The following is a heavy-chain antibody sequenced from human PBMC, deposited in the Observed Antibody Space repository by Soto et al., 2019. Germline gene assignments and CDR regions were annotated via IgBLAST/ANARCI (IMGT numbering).Heavy chain of an antibody. CDR3: AREDANSPEAFDY. CDR1: GIKVSYNY. D-gene: IGHD1-1*01. J-gene: IGHJ4*02. CDR2: LYNSGPT. V-gene: IGHV3-53*01. Sequence: RHSCAASGIKVSYNYMNWVPQATGKGLEWVSVLYNSGPTYYAEAVKGRFTISRDNVKNTVYIEMNNLRVDDTAVYYCAREDANSPEAFDYWGQGALVTLSS.